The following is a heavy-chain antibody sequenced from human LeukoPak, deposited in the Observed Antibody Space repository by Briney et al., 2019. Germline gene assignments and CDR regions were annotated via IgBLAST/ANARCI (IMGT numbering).Heavy chain of an antibody. D-gene: IGHD5-18*01. CDR3: ARTRNNYGYYYFDY. J-gene: IGHJ4*02. Sequence: GGSLRLSCAASGFTFGSYWMSWVRQAPGIGLEWVANIKQDGSEKYYVDSVKGRFTISRDNAKNSLYLQMSSLRAEDTAVYYCARTRNNYGYYYFDYWGQGTLVAVSS. CDR1: GFTFGSYW. V-gene: IGHV3-7*05. CDR2: IKQDGSEK.